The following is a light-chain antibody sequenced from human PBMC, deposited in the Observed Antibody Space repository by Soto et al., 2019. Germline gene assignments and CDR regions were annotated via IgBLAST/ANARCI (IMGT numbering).Light chain of an antibody. CDR2: DAS. CDR1: QSVSSY. V-gene: IGKV3-11*01. Sequence: EIVLTQSPATLSLSPGERATLSCRASQSVSSYLAWYQQKPGQAPRLLIYDASNTATGIPARFSGSGSGTDFTLTISILEPEDFAVYYCQQLSNGSLFTFGPGTKVDIK. CDR3: QQLSNGSLFT. J-gene: IGKJ3*01.